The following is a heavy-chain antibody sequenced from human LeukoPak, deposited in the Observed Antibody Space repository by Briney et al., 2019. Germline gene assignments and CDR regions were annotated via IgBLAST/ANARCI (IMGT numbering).Heavy chain of an antibody. CDR3: AKDRLGDYDSSGYYDI. V-gene: IGHV3-11*01. Sequence: GGSLRLSCAASGFTFSDYYMSWIRQAPGKGLEWVSYISGSGSIIYYADSVKGRFTISRDNAKKSLYLQMNSLRVEDTAVYYCAKDRLGDYDSSGYYDIWGQGTLVTVSS. CDR2: ISGSGSII. J-gene: IGHJ4*02. D-gene: IGHD3-22*01. CDR1: GFTFSDYY.